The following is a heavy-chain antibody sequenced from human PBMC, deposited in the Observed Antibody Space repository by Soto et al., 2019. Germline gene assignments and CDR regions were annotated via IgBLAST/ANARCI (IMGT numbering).Heavy chain of an antibody. V-gene: IGHV3-23*01. CDR2: ISGSGGST. CDR3: AKSSHTQYHYGMDF. Sequence: GSLRLSCAASGFTFSSYAMSWVCQAPGKGLEWVSAISGSGGSTYYADSVKGRFTISRDNSKNTLYLQMNSLRAEDTAVYYCAKSSHTQYHYGMDFWGQGTTVTVSS. J-gene: IGHJ6*02. D-gene: IGHD2-2*02. CDR1: GFTFSSYA.